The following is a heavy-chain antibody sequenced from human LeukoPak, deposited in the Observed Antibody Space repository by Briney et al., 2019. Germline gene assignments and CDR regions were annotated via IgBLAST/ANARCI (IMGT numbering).Heavy chain of an antibody. Sequence: GGSLRLSCAASGFTFSSYSMNWVRQAPGKGLEWVSSISSSSYIYYADSVKGRFTISRDNAKNSLYLQMNSLRAEDTAVYYCARVAGDGYPFDYWAREPWSPSPQ. CDR2: ISSSSYI. CDR3: ARVAGDGYPFDY. V-gene: IGHV3-21*01. J-gene: IGHJ4*02. CDR1: GFTFSSYS. D-gene: IGHD5-24*01.